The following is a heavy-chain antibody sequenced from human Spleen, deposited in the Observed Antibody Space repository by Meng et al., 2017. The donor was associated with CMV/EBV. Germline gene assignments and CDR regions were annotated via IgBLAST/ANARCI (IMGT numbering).Heavy chain of an antibody. J-gene: IGHJ4*02. CDR2: INPKSGGK. CDR1: GYTFTGYY. V-gene: IGHV1-2*02. CDR3: ARDADILLAPAARSDY. Sequence: ASVKVSCKASGYTFTGYYMNWVRQAPGQGLEWMGWINPKSGGKNYAQRFRGRVTMTRDTSVSTTYMELSRLTSDDTAVYYCARDADILLAPAARSDYWGQGTLVTVSS. D-gene: IGHD2-2*01.